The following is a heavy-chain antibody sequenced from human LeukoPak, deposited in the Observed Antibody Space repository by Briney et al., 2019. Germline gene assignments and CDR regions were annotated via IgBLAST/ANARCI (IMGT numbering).Heavy chain of an antibody. D-gene: IGHD4-23*01. CDR3: AREDGGKADI. CDR2: ISSSNNTI. CDR1: GFTFSRYS. Sequence: GGSLRLSCAASGFTFSRYSMNWVRQAPGKGLEWVSYISSSNNTIDYADSVKGRFSISRDNAKNSLYLQMKSLRDEDTAVYYCAREDGGKADIWGQGTMVTVSS. V-gene: IGHV3-48*02. J-gene: IGHJ3*02.